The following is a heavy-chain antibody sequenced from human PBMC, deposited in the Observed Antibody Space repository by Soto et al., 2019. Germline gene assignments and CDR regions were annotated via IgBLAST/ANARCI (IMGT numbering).Heavy chain of an antibody. J-gene: IGHJ4*02. CDR1: GGSISSYY. CDR3: ARGARGALALDY. D-gene: IGHD1-1*01. V-gene: IGHV4-59*01. CDR2: IYYSGST. Sequence: ASETLSLTCTVSGGSISSYYWSWIRQPPGKGLEWIGYIYYSGSTNYNPSLKSRVTISVDTSKNQFSLKLSSVTAADTAVYYCARGARGALALDYWGQGTLVTVSS.